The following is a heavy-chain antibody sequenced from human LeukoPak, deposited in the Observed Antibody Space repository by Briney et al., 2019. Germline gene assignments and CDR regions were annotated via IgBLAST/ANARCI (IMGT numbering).Heavy chain of an antibody. J-gene: IGHJ6*02. D-gene: IGHD1-26*01. V-gene: IGHV3-23*01. CDR1: GFTFSSYA. Sequence: QAGGSLRLSCAASGFTFSSYAMSWVRQAPGKGLEWVSAISGSGGSTYYADSVKGRFTISRDNSKNTLYLQMNSLRAEDTAVYYCARSLGGSHTLYYYYGMDVWGQGTTATVSS. CDR3: ARSLGGSHTLYYYYGMDV. CDR2: ISGSGGST.